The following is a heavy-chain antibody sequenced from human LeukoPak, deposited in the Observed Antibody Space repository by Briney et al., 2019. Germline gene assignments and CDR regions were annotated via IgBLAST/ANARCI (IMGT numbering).Heavy chain of an antibody. CDR2: IRSKANSFVK. V-gene: IGHV3-73*01. J-gene: IGHJ6*02. CDR3: TRASECGERWLVKWWWIYYGMDV. Sequence: GGSLRLSCAASGLAFSGSAIHWVRQASGKGLEWVGRIRSKANSFVKTYAASLEGRFTISRDDSSNTAYLQMNSLKTEDTAVYYCTRASECGERWLVKWWWIYYGMDVWGQGTTVTVSS. CDR1: GLAFSGSA. D-gene: IGHD6-19*01.